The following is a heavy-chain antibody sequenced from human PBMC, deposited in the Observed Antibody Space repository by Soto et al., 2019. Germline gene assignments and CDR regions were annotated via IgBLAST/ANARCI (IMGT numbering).Heavy chain of an antibody. CDR1: GGSFSGYD. CDR3: ARPGKAAPPHWFDP. D-gene: IGHD2-15*01. J-gene: IGHJ5*02. CDR2: INHSGST. V-gene: IGHV4-34*01. Sequence: SETLSLTCAVYGGSFSGYDWTWIRQPPGTGLEWIGEINHSGSTNYNPSLKSRVTISVDTSKNQFSLKLTSVTAADTAVYYCARPGKAAPPHWFDPWGQGTLVTVSS.